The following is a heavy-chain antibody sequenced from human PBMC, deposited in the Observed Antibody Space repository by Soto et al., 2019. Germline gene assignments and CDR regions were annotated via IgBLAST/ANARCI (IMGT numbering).Heavy chain of an antibody. CDR3: ATHGATTMARGAMKHYYYVMDV. J-gene: IGHJ6*02. CDR2: IIPIFDTP. D-gene: IGHD3-10*01. V-gene: IGHV1-69*06. Sequence: PVKVSCKASGGIFSSFTISWVRQAPGQGLEWLGGIIPIFDTPTYAQNFQGRVTITADKSTNTVYMELSSLRSEDTAVYYCATHGATTMARGAMKHYYYVMDVWGQGTTVTVSS. CDR1: GGIFSSFT.